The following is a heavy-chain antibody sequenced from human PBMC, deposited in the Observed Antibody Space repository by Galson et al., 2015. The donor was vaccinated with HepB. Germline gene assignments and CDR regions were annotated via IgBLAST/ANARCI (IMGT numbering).Heavy chain of an antibody. D-gene: IGHD2-21*02. J-gene: IGHJ3*02. CDR1: GYTFTSYY. CDR3: ARDLGLCGGDCYYPPDDAFDI. Sequence: SVKVSCKASGYTFTSYYMHWVRQAPGQGLEWMGIINPSGGSTSYAQKSQGRVTMTRDTSTSTVYMELSSLRSEDTAVYYCARDLGLCGGDCYYPPDDAFDIWGQGTMVTVSS. CDR2: INPSGGST. V-gene: IGHV1-46*01.